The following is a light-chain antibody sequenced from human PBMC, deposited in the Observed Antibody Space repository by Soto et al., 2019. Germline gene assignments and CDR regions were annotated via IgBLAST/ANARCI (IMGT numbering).Light chain of an antibody. V-gene: IGLV1-44*01. CDR3: AAWDDSLNGVV. CDR2: NND. Sequence: QSVLTQPPSASGTPGQRVTISCSGSSSSIGSNTVNWYQQLPGTVPKLLIYNNDQRPSGVPDRFSGSKSGTSASLAISGLQSEDEADYYCAAWDDSLNGVVFGGGTKLTVL. CDR1: SSSIGSNT. J-gene: IGLJ2*01.